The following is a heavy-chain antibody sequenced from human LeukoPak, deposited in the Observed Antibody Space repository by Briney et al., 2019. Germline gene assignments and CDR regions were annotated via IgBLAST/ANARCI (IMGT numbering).Heavy chain of an antibody. CDR2: FAPDEGET. CDR1: GNTLTRLS. V-gene: IGHV1-24*01. D-gene: IGHD3-10*01. J-gene: IGHJ5*02. CDR3: ATDRIGSGSYYKVNWFDP. Sequence: ASVKVSCNVSGNTLTRLSIHWVRQAPGKGLEWMGGFAPDEGETIYAQRFEGRVTMTEDTSTATAYMELSSLTSEDTALYYCATDRIGSGSYYKVNWFDPWGQGTLVTVSS.